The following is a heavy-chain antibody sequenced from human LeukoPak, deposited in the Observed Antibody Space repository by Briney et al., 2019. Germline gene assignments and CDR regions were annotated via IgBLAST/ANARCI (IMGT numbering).Heavy chain of an antibody. Sequence: GGSLRLSCAASGFTFSSYGMHWVRQAPGKGLHWVAVISYDGSNKYYADSVKGRFTISRDNSKNTLYLQMNSLRAEDTAVYYCAKPAAGRYFDLWGRGTLVTVS. J-gene: IGHJ2*01. CDR3: AKPAAGRYFDL. D-gene: IGHD1-14*01. V-gene: IGHV3-30*18. CDR1: GFTFSSYG. CDR2: ISYDGSNK.